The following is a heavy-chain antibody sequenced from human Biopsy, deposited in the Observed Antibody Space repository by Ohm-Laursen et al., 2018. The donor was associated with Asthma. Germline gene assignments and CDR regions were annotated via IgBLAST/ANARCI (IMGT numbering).Heavy chain of an antibody. CDR1: GFSLSSSGAN. V-gene: IGHV2-70*04. CDR3: TRHNDY. J-gene: IGHJ4*02. Sequence: TQTLTLTSSFSGFSLSSSGANVNWIRQPPGKALEWLARIDWEEDKFYSTSLRTRLTISKRSSEDQVVLTMTNMGPVDTATYYCTRHNDYWGPGILVTVSS. CDR2: IDWEEDK. D-gene: IGHD1-14*01.